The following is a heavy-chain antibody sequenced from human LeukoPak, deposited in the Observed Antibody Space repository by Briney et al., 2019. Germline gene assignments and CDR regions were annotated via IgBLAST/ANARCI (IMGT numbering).Heavy chain of an antibody. Sequence: SETLSLTCAVYGGSFSGYYWSWIRQPPGEGLEWIGEINHSGSTNYNPSLKSRVTISVDTSKNQFSLKLSSVTAADTAVYYCARVSPNDYSYGMDVWGQGTTVTVSS. V-gene: IGHV4-34*01. CDR1: GGSFSGYY. CDR2: INHSGST. CDR3: ARVSPNDYSYGMDV. J-gene: IGHJ6*02. D-gene: IGHD4-11*01.